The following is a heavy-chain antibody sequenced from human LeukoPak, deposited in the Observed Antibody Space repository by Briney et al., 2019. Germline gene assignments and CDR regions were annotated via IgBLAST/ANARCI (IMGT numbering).Heavy chain of an antibody. Sequence: GGSLRLSCAASGFTFSSYAMHWVRQAPGEGLEYVSAISSNGGSTYYANSVKGRFTISRDNSKNTLYLQMGSLRAEDMAVYYCARGNQKDIVVVPAAPPDYWGQGTLVTVSS. CDR2: ISSNGGST. J-gene: IGHJ4*02. CDR1: GFTFSSYA. V-gene: IGHV3-64*01. D-gene: IGHD2-2*01. CDR3: ARGNQKDIVVVPAAPPDY.